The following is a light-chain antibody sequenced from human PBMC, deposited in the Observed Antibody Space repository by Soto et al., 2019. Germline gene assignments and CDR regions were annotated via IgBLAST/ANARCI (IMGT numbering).Light chain of an antibody. CDR2: GAS. J-gene: IGKJ1*01. CDR3: QKYNSAPKA. Sequence: DIQMTQSPSSLSASVGDRVTITCRASQGISNYLAWYQQKPGEVPKLLMYGASTLQSGVPSRCSGSGSGTDFTLTISSLQPEDVATYYCQKYNSAPKAFGQGTKVEIK. V-gene: IGKV1-27*01. CDR1: QGISNY.